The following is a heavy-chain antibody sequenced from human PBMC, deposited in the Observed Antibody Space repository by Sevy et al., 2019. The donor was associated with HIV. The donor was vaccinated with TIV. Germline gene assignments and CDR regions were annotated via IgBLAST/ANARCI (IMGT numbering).Heavy chain of an antibody. D-gene: IGHD3-22*01. CDR2: IYPADSDT. Sequence: GESLKISWKGSGYSFTSYWIGWVRQMPGKGLEWMGIIYPADSDTRYSPSFQGQVTISADKSTSTAYLQWSSLKASDTAMYYCARWATYYYDTSGFKYFDRWGQGTLVTVSS. V-gene: IGHV5-51*01. J-gene: IGHJ5*02. CDR1: GYSFTSYW. CDR3: ARWATYYYDTSGFKYFDR.